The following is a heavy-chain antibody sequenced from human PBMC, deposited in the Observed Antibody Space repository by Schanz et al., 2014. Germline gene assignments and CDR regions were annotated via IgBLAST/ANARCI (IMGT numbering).Heavy chain of an antibody. Sequence: EVQLVESGGGLVKPGGSLRLSCAASGFTFSSYSMNWVRQAPGKALEWVSGISWNSVSIGYADSVKGRFTISRDNAKNSLYLQMNSLRVDDTAFYFCAKVRGDQRGAFDSWGQGTLVTVSS. J-gene: IGHJ4*02. CDR1: GFTFSSYS. CDR2: ISWNSVSI. V-gene: IGHV3-9*01. CDR3: AKVRGDQRGAFDS. D-gene: IGHD4-17*01.